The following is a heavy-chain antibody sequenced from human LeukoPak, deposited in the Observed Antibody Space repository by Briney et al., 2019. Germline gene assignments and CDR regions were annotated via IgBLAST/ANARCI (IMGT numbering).Heavy chain of an antibody. CDR1: SGSFSGYY. V-gene: IGHV4-34*01. D-gene: IGHD3-3*01. Sequence: KPSETLSLTCAVYSGSFSGYYWSWIRQPPGKGLEWIGEINHSGTTNYNPSLKSRVTISVDTSKNQFSLKLSSVTAADTAVYYCARGRRFLEWLLRFDPWGQGTLVTVSS. CDR2: INHSGTT. CDR3: ARGRRFLEWLLRFDP. J-gene: IGHJ5*02.